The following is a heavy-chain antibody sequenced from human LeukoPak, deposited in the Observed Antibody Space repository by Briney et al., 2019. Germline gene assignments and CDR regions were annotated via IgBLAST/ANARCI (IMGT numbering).Heavy chain of an antibody. Sequence: ASVKVSCKASGYTFTSYAMHRVRQAPGQRLEWMGWINAGNGNTKYSQKFQGRVTITRDTSASTAYMELSSLRSEDTAVYYCARDYYDTKERTPNYYFDYWGQGTLVTVSS. D-gene: IGHD3-22*01. CDR1: GYTFTSYA. V-gene: IGHV1-3*01. CDR2: INAGNGNT. CDR3: ARDYYDTKERTPNYYFDY. J-gene: IGHJ4*02.